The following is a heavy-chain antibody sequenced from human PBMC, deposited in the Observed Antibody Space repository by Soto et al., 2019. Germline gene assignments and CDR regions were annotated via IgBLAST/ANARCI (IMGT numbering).Heavy chain of an antibody. Sequence: SETLSLTCTVSGGSISSSSYYWGWIRQPPGKGLEWIGRIYYSGSTYYNPSLKSRVTISVDTSKNQFSLKLSSVTAADTAVYYCARHSNDYIWGSYRPGNDFDYWGQGTLVTVSS. CDR3: ARHSNDYIWGSYRPGNDFDY. CDR2: IYYSGST. J-gene: IGHJ4*02. V-gene: IGHV4-39*01. CDR1: GGSISSSSYY. D-gene: IGHD3-16*02.